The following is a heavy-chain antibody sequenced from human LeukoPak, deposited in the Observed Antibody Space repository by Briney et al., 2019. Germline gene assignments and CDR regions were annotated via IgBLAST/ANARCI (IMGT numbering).Heavy chain of an antibody. J-gene: IGHJ4*02. CDR2: IRYSGST. D-gene: IGHD3-16*02. Sequence: SQTLSLTCEVSGDSLSSGGYSWSWIRQPPGKGLEWIGYIRYSGSTYYNPSLKSRVTISVDTSKNQFSLKLSSVTAADTAVYYCARYDVWGTYRAFDYWGQGTLVTVSS. V-gene: IGHV4-30-4*07. CDR1: GDSLSSGGYS. CDR3: ARYDVWGTYRAFDY.